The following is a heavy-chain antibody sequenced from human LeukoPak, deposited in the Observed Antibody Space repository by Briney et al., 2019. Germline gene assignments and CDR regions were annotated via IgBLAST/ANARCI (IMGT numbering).Heavy chain of an antibody. CDR2: IYYSGST. J-gene: IGHJ5*02. CDR3: ARVVVKTLYCSNTSCYDVLWFDP. CDR1: GGSISSYY. Sequence: NPSETLSLTCTVSGGSISSYYWSWIRQPPGKGLEWIGYIYYSGSTNYNPSLKSRVTISVDTSKNQFSLKLSSVTAADTAVYYCARVVVKTLYCSNTSCYDVLWFDPWGQGTLVTVSS. V-gene: IGHV4-59*01. D-gene: IGHD2-2*01.